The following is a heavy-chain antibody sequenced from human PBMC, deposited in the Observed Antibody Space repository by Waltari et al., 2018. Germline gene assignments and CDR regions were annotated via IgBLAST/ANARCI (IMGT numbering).Heavy chain of an antibody. V-gene: IGHV4-38-2*01. CDR1: GYSISSGYY. J-gene: IGHJ4*02. CDR3: ARAFSRYFDY. Sequence: QVQLQESGPGLVKPSETLSLTCAVSGYSISSGYYWGWIRQPPGKGLEWIGSIYHSGGSYDNPSLKSRVTISVDTSKNQFSLKLSSVTAADTAVYYCARAFSRYFDYWGQGTLVTVSS. CDR2: IYHSGGS. D-gene: IGHD1-20*01.